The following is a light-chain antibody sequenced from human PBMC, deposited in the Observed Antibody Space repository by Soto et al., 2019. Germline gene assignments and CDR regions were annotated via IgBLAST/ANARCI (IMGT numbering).Light chain of an antibody. CDR3: QQRSNWPPWT. J-gene: IGKJ1*01. Sequence: EIVLTQSPATLSLSPGERATLSCRASQSVSSYLAWYQQKPGQAPRLLIYDASISATGIPARFSGSGSGTDFTLTISSLEPAEFAVYYCQQRSNWPPWTFGQGTKVEIK. CDR2: DAS. V-gene: IGKV3-11*01. CDR1: QSVSSY.